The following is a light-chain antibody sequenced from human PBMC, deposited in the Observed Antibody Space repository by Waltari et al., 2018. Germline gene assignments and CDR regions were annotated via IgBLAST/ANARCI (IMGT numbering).Light chain of an antibody. CDR2: EVR. J-gene: IGLJ1*01. Sequence: QSALAQPASVSGSPGQSIAISCTGTSRDIGNYTYVYWYQKPPGKAPRLMLYEVRERPSGVSRGFSGSKSGNKATLTISGLQADDEADYYCSSYTNRATLRVFGTGTKVTVL. CDR3: SSYTNRATLRV. CDR1: SRDIGNYTY. V-gene: IGLV2-14*01.